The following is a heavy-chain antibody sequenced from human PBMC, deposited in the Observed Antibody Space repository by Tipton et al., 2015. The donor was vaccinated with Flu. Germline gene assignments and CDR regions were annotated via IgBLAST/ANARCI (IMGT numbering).Heavy chain of an antibody. CDR2: IYTSGST. Sequence: TLSLTCTVSGGSISSGSYYWSWIRQPAGKGLEWIGRIYTSGSTNYNPSLKSRVTISVDTSKNQFSLKLGSVTAADTAVYYCARDHHPFSGSYSVGAFDIWGQGTMVTVSS. J-gene: IGHJ3*02. D-gene: IGHD1-26*01. CDR1: GGSISSGSYY. CDR3: ARDHHPFSGSYSVGAFDI. V-gene: IGHV4-61*02.